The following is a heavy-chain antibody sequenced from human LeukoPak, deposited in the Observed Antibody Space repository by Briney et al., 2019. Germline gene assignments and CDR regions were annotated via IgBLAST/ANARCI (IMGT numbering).Heavy chain of an antibody. J-gene: IGHJ3*02. CDR3: ARDRSHGDAFDI. CDR2: ISAYNGNT. Sequence: ASVKVSCKASGYTFSSSGISWVRQAPGQGLEWVGWISAYNGNTDYAQKFQGRVTMTTDRPTSTGYMELRSLRSGDTAVYYCARDRSHGDAFDIWGQGTMVIVSS. V-gene: IGHV1-18*01. CDR1: GYTFSSSG.